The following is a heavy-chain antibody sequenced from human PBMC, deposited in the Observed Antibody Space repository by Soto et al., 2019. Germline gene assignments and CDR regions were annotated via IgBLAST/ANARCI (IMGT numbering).Heavy chain of an antibody. Sequence: EVQLLESGGGLEQPGGSLRLSCAASGFTFSDYAMTWVRQAPGKGLEWVSDISGSGGSTYYVDSAKGRFTTTRDNSKDTRYLQMNSLRAEDTAIYYCAKRTGYRSGWYDHWGQGTLVTGSS. CDR2: ISGSGGST. V-gene: IGHV3-23*01. D-gene: IGHD6-19*01. CDR1: GFTFSDYA. J-gene: IGHJ5*02. CDR3: AKRTGYRSGWYDH.